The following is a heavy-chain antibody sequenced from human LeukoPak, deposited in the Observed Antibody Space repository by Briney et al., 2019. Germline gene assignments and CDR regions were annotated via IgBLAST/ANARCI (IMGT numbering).Heavy chain of an antibody. V-gene: IGHV3-21*01. Sequence: GGSLRLSCAASGFTFSTYSMNWVRQAPGKGLEWVSSISSGSTYIYYADSVKGRFTISRDNAKNSLYLQMNSLRAEDTAVYYCAELGITMIGGVWGKGTTVTISS. J-gene: IGHJ6*04. CDR3: AELGITMIGGV. CDR2: ISSGSTYI. D-gene: IGHD3-10*02. CDR1: GFTFSTYS.